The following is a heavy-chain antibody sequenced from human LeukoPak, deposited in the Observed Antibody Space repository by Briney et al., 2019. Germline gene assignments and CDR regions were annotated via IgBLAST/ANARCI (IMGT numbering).Heavy chain of an antibody. Sequence: SVKVSCKASGGTFSSYAISWVRQAPGQGLEWMGGIIPIFGTANYAQKFQGRVTITADKSTSTAYMELSSLGSEDTAVYYCARKVPNDSSGYYYRGQFDPWGQGTLVTVSS. J-gene: IGHJ5*02. CDR1: GGTFSSYA. CDR2: IIPIFGTA. CDR3: ARKVPNDSSGYYYRGQFDP. V-gene: IGHV1-69*06. D-gene: IGHD3-22*01.